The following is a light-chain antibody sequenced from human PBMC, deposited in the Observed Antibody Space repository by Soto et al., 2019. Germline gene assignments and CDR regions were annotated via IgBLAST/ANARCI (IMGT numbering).Light chain of an antibody. CDR2: GNS. CDR1: SSNIGAGYD. J-gene: IGLJ2*01. Sequence: QSVLTQPPSVSGAPGQRVTISCTGSSSNIGAGYDVHWYQQLPGTAPKLLIYGNSNRPSGVPDRVSGSNSGTSASLAITGLQAEDDADYYCQSYDSSLSGSVFGGGTKLTVL. CDR3: QSYDSSLSGSV. V-gene: IGLV1-40*01.